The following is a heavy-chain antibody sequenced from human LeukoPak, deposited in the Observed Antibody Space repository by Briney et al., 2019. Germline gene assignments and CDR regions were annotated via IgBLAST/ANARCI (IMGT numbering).Heavy chain of an antibody. D-gene: IGHD2-15*01. CDR2: INPNSGGT. CDR1: GYTFTSYY. J-gene: IGHJ5*02. V-gene: IGHV1-2*02. Sequence: ASVKVSCKASGYTFTSYYMHWVRQAPGQGLEWLGWINPNSGGTNYAQKFQGRVTMTRDMSTSTAYMELSSLRSDDTAVYYCARAGVVDPHIGFFDPWGQGTLVTVSS. CDR3: ARAGVVDPHIGFFDP.